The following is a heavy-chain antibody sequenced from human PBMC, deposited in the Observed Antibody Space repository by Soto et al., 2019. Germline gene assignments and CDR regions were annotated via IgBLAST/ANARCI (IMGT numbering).Heavy chain of an antibody. Sequence: XGTLSLTCAVYGGSFSGYYWSWIRQPPGKGLEWIGEINHSGSTNYNPSLKSRVTISVDTSKNQFSLKLSSVTAADTAVYYCARSYGSGSYYGRYYYGMDVWGQGTTVTVSS. CDR3: ARSYGSGSYYGRYYYGMDV. V-gene: IGHV4-34*01. CDR1: GGSFSGYY. CDR2: INHSGST. J-gene: IGHJ6*02. D-gene: IGHD3-10*01.